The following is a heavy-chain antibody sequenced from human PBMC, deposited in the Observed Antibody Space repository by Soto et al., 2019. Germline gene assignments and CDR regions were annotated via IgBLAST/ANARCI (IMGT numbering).Heavy chain of an antibody. CDR2: IDPSDSQT. Sequence: PXESLKVDRKRSGDSFAGYLITLMLQKAGKGLEWMGRIDPSDSQTYYSPSFRGHVTISATKSITTVFLQWSSLRASDTAMYYCARKIYDYDTGPNFQYYFDSWGQGTPVTVSS. J-gene: IGHJ4*02. CDR1: GDSFAGYL. D-gene: IGHD3-22*01. V-gene: IGHV5-10-1*01. CDR3: ARKIYDYDTGPNFQYYFDS.